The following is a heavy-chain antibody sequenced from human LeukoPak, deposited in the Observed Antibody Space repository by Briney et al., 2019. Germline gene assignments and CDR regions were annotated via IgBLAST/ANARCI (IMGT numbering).Heavy chain of an antibody. J-gene: IGHJ4*02. CDR2: ISAHNGNT. V-gene: IGHV1-18*01. CDR3: ARESDSYGSRELDY. Sequence: ASVKVSCKASGYTFTSYGISWVRQAPGQGLEWMGWISAHNGNTNYAQKLQGRVTMTTDTSTSTAYMELRSLRSDDTAVYYCARESDSYGSRELDYWGQGTLVTVSS. D-gene: IGHD5-18*01. CDR1: GYTFTSYG.